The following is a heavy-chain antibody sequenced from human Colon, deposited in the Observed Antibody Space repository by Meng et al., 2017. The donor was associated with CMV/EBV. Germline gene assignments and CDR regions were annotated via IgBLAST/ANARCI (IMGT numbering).Heavy chain of an antibody. V-gene: IGHV4-61*08. Sequence: QVQLQEAGPGLVKPSETLSLTCIVPGVSVTSGAYHWSWIRQSPGKGLEWIGYIYDTGITIYNPSLKSRVTIFLETSKSQFSLNLNSMTTADTAVYYCAKSRSSTPGIVDDWGQGTLVTVSS. J-gene: IGHJ4*02. CDR1: GVSVTSGAYH. CDR3: AKSRSSTPGIVDD. D-gene: IGHD2/OR15-2a*01. CDR2: IYDTGIT.